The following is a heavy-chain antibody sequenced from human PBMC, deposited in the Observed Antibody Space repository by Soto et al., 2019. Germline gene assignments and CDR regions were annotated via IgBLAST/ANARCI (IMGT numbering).Heavy chain of an antibody. J-gene: IGHJ4*02. CDR2: IYWDDDK. D-gene: IGHD3-3*01. CDR3: ARFLWSDTSLYYFDY. CDR1: GFSLTGSGVG. Sequence: QITLKESGPTLVKPTQTLTLTCTFSGFSLTGSGVGVGWIRQPPGKALEWLALIYWDDDKRYSPSLKSRLTNPKDISKNQVALTVTNMDPVDTATYYCARFLWSDTSLYYFDYWGQGTLVTVSS. V-gene: IGHV2-5*02.